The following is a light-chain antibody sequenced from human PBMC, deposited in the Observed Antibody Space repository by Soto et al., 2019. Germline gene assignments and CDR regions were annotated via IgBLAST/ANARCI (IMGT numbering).Light chain of an antibody. J-gene: IGKJ1*01. Sequence: DFQMTQSPATLSASVEDRVTIXXRASQSIGYLLAWYQQKPGEAPKVXIYKASYLESGVPSRFSGSGSGTEFTLTISRLQPDDLATYYCQHYSAFSVTFGQGTKVDIK. CDR1: QSIGYL. CDR3: QHYSAFSVT. V-gene: IGKV1-5*03. CDR2: KAS.